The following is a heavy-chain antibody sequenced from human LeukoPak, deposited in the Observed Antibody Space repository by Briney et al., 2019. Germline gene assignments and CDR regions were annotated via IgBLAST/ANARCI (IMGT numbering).Heavy chain of an antibody. J-gene: IGHJ4*02. Sequence: GGSLRLSCAASGFTFSSYWMSWVRQAPGKGLEWVANIKQDGSEKYYVDSVKGRLTISRDNAKNSLYLQMNSLRAEDTAVYYCARGYSSGWYSFWGQGTLVTVSS. D-gene: IGHD6-19*01. V-gene: IGHV3-7*01. CDR1: GFTFSSYW. CDR2: IKQDGSEK. CDR3: ARGYSSGWYSF.